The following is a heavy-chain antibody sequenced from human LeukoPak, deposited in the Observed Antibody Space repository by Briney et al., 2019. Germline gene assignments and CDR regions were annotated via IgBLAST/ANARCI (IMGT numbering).Heavy chain of an antibody. V-gene: IGHV5-51*01. CDR3: ARPNITSYYDSRGSDAFDV. CDR2: IYPGDSDT. J-gene: IGHJ3*01. D-gene: IGHD3-22*01. CDR1: GYIFSTYW. Sequence: GESLEISCKGSGYIFSTYWIAWVRQVPGKGLEWMGIIYPGDSDTRYSPSFQGQVTISADKSVSTAYLHWSSLKASDTAIYYCARPNITSYYDSRGSDAFDVWGQGTMVTVSS.